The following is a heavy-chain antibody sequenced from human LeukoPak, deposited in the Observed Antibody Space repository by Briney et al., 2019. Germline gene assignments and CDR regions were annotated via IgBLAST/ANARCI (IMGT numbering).Heavy chain of an antibody. CDR1: GFTFSSYG. Sequence: SGGSLRLSCAASGFTFSSYGMHWVRQAPGKGLEWVAVIWYDGRNKYYADSVKGRFTISRDNSKDTLYLQMNSLRAEDTAVYYCARGDIVVVPAAQYNWFDPWGQGTLVTVSS. V-gene: IGHV3-33*01. J-gene: IGHJ5*02. D-gene: IGHD2-2*01. CDR2: IWYDGRNK. CDR3: ARGDIVVVPAAQYNWFDP.